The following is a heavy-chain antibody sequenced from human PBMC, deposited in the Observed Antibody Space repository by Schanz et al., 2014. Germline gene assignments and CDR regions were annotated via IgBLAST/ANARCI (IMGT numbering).Heavy chain of an antibody. D-gene: IGHD3-10*01. V-gene: IGHV3-23*01. CDR1: GFTFSTSA. CDR2: ILGLASTT. Sequence: EVQLLESGGGLVQPGGSLRLSCAASGFTFSTSAMSWVRQVPGKGLEWVSAILGLASTTYYADSVKGRFTISRDNFKGALYLQMNSLRAEDTAVYYCARPALWFGDNCFDPWGQGTLVTVSS. J-gene: IGHJ5*02. CDR3: ARPALWFGDNCFDP.